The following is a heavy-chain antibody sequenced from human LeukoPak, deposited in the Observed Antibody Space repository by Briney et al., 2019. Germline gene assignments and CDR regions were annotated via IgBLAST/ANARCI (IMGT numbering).Heavy chain of an antibody. V-gene: IGHV3-21*04. CDR2: ISSSSSYI. Sequence: GGSLRLSCAASGFTLSSYSMNWVRQAPGKGLEWVSCISSSSSYIYYADSVKGRFTISRDNAKKSLYLQMNSLRAEDTAVYYCARVSYSSGWYFGYNWFDPWGQGTLVTVSS. D-gene: IGHD6-19*01. CDR1: GFTLSSYS. CDR3: ARVSYSSGWYFGYNWFDP. J-gene: IGHJ5*02.